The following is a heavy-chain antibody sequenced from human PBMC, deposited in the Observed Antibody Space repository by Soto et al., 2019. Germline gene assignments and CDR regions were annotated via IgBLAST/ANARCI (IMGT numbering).Heavy chain of an antibody. Sequence: QVQLVQSGAEVKKPGSSVKVSCKASGGTFSSYTISWVRKAPGQGLEWMGRIIPILGIANYAQKFQGRVTITADKSTSTAYMELSSLRSDDTAVYYCASDNCSGGSCYFAAFDIWGQGTMVTVS. CDR1: GGTFSSYT. CDR3: ASDNCSGGSCYFAAFDI. D-gene: IGHD2-15*01. V-gene: IGHV1-69*02. J-gene: IGHJ3*02. CDR2: IIPILGIA.